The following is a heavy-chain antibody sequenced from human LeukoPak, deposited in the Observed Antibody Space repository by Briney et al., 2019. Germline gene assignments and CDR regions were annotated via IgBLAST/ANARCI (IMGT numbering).Heavy chain of an antibody. D-gene: IGHD5-18*01. CDR2: KYYSGST. V-gene: IGHV4-61*01. CDR1: GVSINTCCYY. CDR3: ARGRSYGFDFGS. Sequence: SETLSLTCDVSGVSINTCCYYWTWIRQPPGKGLEWIGYKYYSGSTRYNSSLRSRLTISLDSSKNQFSLRLTSVTAADTAVYYCARGRSYGFDFGSWGPGTLVIVSS. J-gene: IGHJ4*02.